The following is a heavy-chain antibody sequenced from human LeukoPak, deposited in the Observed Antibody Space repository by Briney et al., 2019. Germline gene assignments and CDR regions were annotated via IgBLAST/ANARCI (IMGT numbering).Heavy chain of an antibody. CDR2: ISYDGSNK. D-gene: IGHD1-26*01. V-gene: IGHV3-30*04. CDR1: EFTFSTYA. Sequence: GGSLRLSCAASEFTFSTYAMHWVRQAPGKGLEWVAVISYDGSNKYYADSVKGRFTISRDNSKNTLYLQMNSLRAEDTAVYYCAKGFSGSYESGDYWGQGTLVTVSS. J-gene: IGHJ4*02. CDR3: AKGFSGSYESGDY.